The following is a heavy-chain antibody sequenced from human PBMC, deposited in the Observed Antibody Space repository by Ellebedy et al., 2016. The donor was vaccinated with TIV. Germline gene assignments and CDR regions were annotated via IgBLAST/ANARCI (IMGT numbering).Heavy chain of an antibody. CDR1: GGSISSSSYY. D-gene: IGHD2-2*02. CDR2: IYYSGST. CDR3: ARGGPYNYYYGMDV. Sequence: MPSETLSLTCTFSGGSISSSSYYWGWIRQPPGKGLEWSGYIYYSGSTNYNPSLKSRVTLSVDTSKNQFSMKLSSVTAADTAVYYCARGGPYNYYYGMDVWGQGTTVTVSS. J-gene: IGHJ6*02. V-gene: IGHV4-61*05.